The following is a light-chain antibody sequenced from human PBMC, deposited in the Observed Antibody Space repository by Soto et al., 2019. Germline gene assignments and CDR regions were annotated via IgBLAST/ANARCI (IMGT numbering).Light chain of an antibody. V-gene: IGKV3-20*01. J-gene: IGKJ5*01. Sequence: EIMLTQAPGTLSLSPGDRATLSCRASQSVSSNYLAWYQQKPGQAPRLLIYGASSRATGIPDRFSGSGSGTDFTLTISRLEPEDFAVYYCQQYGSSTITFGQGTRLENK. CDR1: QSVSSNY. CDR3: QQYGSSTIT. CDR2: GAS.